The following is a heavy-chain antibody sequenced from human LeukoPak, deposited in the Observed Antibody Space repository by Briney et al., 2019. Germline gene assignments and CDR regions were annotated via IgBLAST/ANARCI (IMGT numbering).Heavy chain of an antibody. CDR3: ARKSGVAGDFDY. D-gene: IGHD6-19*01. V-gene: IGHV4-34*01. CDR1: GGSFSGYY. J-gene: IGHJ4*02. Sequence: SETLSLTCAVYGGSFSGYYWNWIRQPPGKGLEWIGEINHSGSTNYNPSLKSRVTISVDTSKNQFSLKLSSVTAADTAVYYCARKSGVAGDFDYWGQGTLVTVSS. CDR2: INHSGST.